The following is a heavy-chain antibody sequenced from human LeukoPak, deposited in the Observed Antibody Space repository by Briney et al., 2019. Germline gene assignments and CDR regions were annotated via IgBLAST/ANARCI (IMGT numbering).Heavy chain of an antibody. V-gene: IGHV4-59*01. J-gene: IGHJ4*02. CDR2: IYYSGST. CDR3: ARGQNSGYDFDYFDY. CDR1: GGSISSYY. Sequence: PSETLSLTCTVSGGSISSYYWSWIRQPPGKGLEWIGYIYYSGSTNYNPSLKSRVTISVDTSKNQFSLKLSSVTAVDTAVYYCARGQNSGYDFDYFDYWGQGTLVTVSS. D-gene: IGHD5-12*01.